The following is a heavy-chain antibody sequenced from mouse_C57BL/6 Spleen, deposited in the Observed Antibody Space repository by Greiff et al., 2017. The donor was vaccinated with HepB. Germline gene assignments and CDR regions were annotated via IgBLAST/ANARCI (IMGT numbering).Heavy chain of an antibody. J-gene: IGHJ2*01. Sequence: VKLQESGAELARPGASVKLSCKASGYTFTSYGISWVKQRTGQGLEWIGEIYPRSGNTYYNEKFKGKATLTADKSSSTAYMELRSLTSEDSAVYFCARKILYGNYLYYFDYWGQGTTLTVSS. CDR3: ARKILYGNYLYYFDY. D-gene: IGHD2-1*01. CDR1: GYTFTSYG. V-gene: IGHV1-81*01. CDR2: IYPRSGNT.